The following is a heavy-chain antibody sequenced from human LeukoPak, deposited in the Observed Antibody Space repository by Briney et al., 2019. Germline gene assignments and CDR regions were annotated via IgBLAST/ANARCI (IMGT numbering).Heavy chain of an antibody. V-gene: IGHV3-23*01. Sequence: GGSLRLSCAASGFTFSSYAMSWVRQAPGKGLEWVSAISGSGGSTYYADSVKGRFTISRDNSKNTLYLQMNSLRAEDTAVYYCANSKQWLNYFDYWGQGALVTVSS. CDR1: GFTFSSYA. CDR3: ANSKQWLNYFDY. D-gene: IGHD6-19*01. CDR2: ISGSGGST. J-gene: IGHJ4*02.